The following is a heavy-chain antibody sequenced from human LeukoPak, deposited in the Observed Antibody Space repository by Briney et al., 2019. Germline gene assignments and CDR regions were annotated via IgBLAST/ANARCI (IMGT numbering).Heavy chain of an antibody. Sequence: QPSETLSLTCAVYGGSFSGYYWSWIRQPPGKGLEWIGEINHSGSTNCNPSLKSRVTISVDTSKNQFSLKLSSVTAADTAVYYCARGRPQWLLLIMHAFDIWGQGTMVTVSS. J-gene: IGHJ3*02. D-gene: IGHD3-22*01. V-gene: IGHV4-34*01. CDR2: INHSGST. CDR3: ARGRPQWLLLIMHAFDI. CDR1: GGSFSGYY.